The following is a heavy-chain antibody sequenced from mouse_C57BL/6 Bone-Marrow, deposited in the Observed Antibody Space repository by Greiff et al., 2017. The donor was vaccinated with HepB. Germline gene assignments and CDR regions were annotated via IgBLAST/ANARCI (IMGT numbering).Heavy chain of an antibody. CDR1: GFTFSDYG. Sequence: EVKLMESGGGLVKPGGSLKLSCAASGFTFSDYGMHWVRQAPEKGLEWVAYISSGSSTIYYADTVKGRFTISRDNAKNTLFLQMTSLRSEDSAMYYCARKDDYYGSSSFAYWGQGTLVTVSA. CDR3: ARKDDYYGSSSFAY. CDR2: ISSGSSTI. J-gene: IGHJ3*01. V-gene: IGHV5-17*01. D-gene: IGHD1-1*01.